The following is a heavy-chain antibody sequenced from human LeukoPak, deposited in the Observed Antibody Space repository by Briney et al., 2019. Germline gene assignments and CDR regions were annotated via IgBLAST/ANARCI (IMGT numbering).Heavy chain of an antibody. CDR1: GGSISSYY. D-gene: IGHD3-16*02. J-gene: IGHJ2*01. V-gene: IGHV4-59*12. CDR3: VRTGVMVPIARYFDL. Sequence: SETLSLTCTVSGGSISSYYWSWIRQPPGKGLEWIGYIYYSGSTNYNPSLKSRVTISVDTSKNQFSLKLSSVTAADTAVYYCVRTGVMVPIARYFDLWGRGTLVTVSS. CDR2: IYYSGST.